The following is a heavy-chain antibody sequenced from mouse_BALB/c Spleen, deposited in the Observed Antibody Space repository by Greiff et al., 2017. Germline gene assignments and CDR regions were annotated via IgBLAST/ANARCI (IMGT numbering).Heavy chain of an antibody. Sequence: EVKVVESGGGLVKPGGSLKLSCAASGFTFSSYAMSWVRQTPEKRLEWVASISSGGSTYYPDSVKGRFTISRDNARNILYLQMSSLRSEDTAMYYCARPYYGNYDFDYWGQGTTLTVSS. CDR1: GFTFSSYA. CDR3: ARPYYGNYDFDY. V-gene: IGHV5-6-5*01. D-gene: IGHD2-10*01. CDR2: ISSGGST. J-gene: IGHJ2*01.